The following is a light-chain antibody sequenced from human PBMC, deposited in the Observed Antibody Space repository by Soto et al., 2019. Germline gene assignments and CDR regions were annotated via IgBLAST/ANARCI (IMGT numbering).Light chain of an antibody. CDR2: DAS. V-gene: IGKV3D-20*02. CDR1: QSVSSGY. J-gene: IGKJ5*01. CDR3: QQRNYWPIT. Sequence: EMVMTQSPAILSVSPGARAPLSCRASQSVSSGYLAWYQQKPGQAPRLLIYDASKRATGIPARFSGSGSGTDFTLTINSLEPEDFAVYYCQQRNYWPITFGQGTRLEIK.